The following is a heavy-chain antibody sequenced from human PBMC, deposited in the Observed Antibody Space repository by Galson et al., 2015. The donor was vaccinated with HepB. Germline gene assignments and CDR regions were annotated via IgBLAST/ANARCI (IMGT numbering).Heavy chain of an antibody. CDR1: GFTFSSYA. D-gene: IGHD2-2*01. J-gene: IGHJ6*02. CDR3: AKVVVPAATHYYYYGMDV. V-gene: IGHV3-23*01. CDR2: ISGSGGST. Sequence: SLRLSCAASGFTFSSYAMSWVRQAPGKGLEWVSAISGSGGSTYYADSVKGRFTIPRDNSKNTLYLQMNNLRAEDTAAYYCAKVVVPAATHYYYYGMDVWGQGTTVTVSS.